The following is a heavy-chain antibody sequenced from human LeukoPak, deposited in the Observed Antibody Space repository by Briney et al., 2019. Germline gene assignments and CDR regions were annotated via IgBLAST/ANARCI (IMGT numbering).Heavy chain of an antibody. CDR3: AKKADIVVVVAATDY. CDR1: GFTFSSYA. D-gene: IGHD2-15*01. CDR2: ISYDGSNK. J-gene: IGHJ4*02. Sequence: PGGSLRLSCAASGFTFSSYAMHWVRQAPGKGLEWVAVISYDGSNKYYADSVKGRFTISRDNSKNTLYLQMNSLRAEDTAVYYCAKKADIVVVVAATDYWGQGTLVTVSS. V-gene: IGHV3-30-3*02.